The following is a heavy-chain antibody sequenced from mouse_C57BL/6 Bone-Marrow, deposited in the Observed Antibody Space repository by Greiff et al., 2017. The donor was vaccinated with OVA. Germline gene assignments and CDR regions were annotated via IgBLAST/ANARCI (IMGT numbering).Heavy chain of an antibody. D-gene: IGHD2-4*01. CDR1: GYTFTSYG. Sequence: VKLQQSGAELARPGASVKLSCKASGYTFTSYGISWVKQRTGQGLEWIGEIYPRSGNTYYNEKFKGKATLTADKSSSTAYMELRSLTSEDSAVYFCARVGIDYDFAWFADWGQGTLVTVSA. CDR3: ARVGIDYDFAWFAD. J-gene: IGHJ3*01. V-gene: IGHV1-81*01. CDR2: IYPRSGNT.